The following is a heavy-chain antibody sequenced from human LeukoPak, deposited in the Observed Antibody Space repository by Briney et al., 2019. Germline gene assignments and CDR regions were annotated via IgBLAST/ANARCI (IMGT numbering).Heavy chain of an antibody. CDR2: IKSKTDGGTT. CDR1: GFTFSNAW. CDR3: TTVRGIVVVPAAYAFDI. D-gene: IGHD2-2*01. J-gene: IGHJ3*02. V-gene: IGHV3-15*01. Sequence: PGGSLRLSCAASGFTFSNAWMSWVRQAPGKGLEWVGRIKSKTDGGTTDYAAPVKGRFTISRDDSKNTLYLQMNSLKTEDTAVYYCTTVRGIVVVPAAYAFDIWGQGTMVTVSS.